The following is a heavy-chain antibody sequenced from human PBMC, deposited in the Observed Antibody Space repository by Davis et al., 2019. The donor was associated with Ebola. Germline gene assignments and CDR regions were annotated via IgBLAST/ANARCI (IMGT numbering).Heavy chain of an antibody. J-gene: IGHJ2*01. V-gene: IGHV4-39*07. CDR2: IYYNGRT. Sequence: SETLSLTCSVSGGSISSGTYYWGWVRQPPGKGLEWIGAIYYNGRTYYKSSLEGRVTISLDTSKNQFSLNLSSVTAADTAVYYCARGRRPPNWHFDLWGRGTLVTVSS. CDR3: ARGRRPPNWHFDL. CDR1: GGSISSGTYY.